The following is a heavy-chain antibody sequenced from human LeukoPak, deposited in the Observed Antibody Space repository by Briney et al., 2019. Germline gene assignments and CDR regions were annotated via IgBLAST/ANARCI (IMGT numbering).Heavy chain of an antibody. D-gene: IGHD3-22*01. J-gene: IGHJ3*02. Sequence: PSETLSLTCTVSGRSLSSYYWSWIRQPPGKGLEWIGYIHYSGSTNFNPSLTSRVTISVGTYKHQFSLKLSSVTAADTAVYCCARDPYYYDSSGYSSSHAFDIWGQGTMVTVSS. CDR1: GRSLSSYY. V-gene: IGHV4-59*01. CDR3: ARDPYYYDSSGYSSSHAFDI. CDR2: IHYSGST.